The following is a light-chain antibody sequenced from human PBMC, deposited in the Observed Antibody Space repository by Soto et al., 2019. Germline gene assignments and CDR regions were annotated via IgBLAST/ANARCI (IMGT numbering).Light chain of an antibody. J-gene: IGLJ2*01. Sequence: QSVLTQPPSVSGAPGQRVTISCTGSSSNIGAGYDVHWYQQLPGTAPKLLIYGNSNRPSGVPDRFSGSKSGTSASLAITGLQAEDEADYYCQSYDSSLSVVVFGGGTKLPVI. CDR3: QSYDSSLSVVV. CDR1: SSNIGAGYD. V-gene: IGLV1-40*01. CDR2: GNS.